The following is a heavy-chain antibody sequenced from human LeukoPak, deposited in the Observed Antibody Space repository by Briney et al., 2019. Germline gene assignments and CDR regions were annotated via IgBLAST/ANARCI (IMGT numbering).Heavy chain of an antibody. V-gene: IGHV1-69*13. J-gene: IGHJ3*02. D-gene: IGHD6-13*01. CDR2: IIPIFGTA. CDR3: ARDKGYSSSWEYLEAFDI. Sequence: SVKVSCKASGGTFSSYAISWVRQAPGQGLEWMGGIIPIFGTANYAQKFQGRVTITADESTSTAYMELSSLRSEDTAVYYCARDKGYSSSWEYLEAFDIWGQGTMVTVSS. CDR1: GGTFSSYA.